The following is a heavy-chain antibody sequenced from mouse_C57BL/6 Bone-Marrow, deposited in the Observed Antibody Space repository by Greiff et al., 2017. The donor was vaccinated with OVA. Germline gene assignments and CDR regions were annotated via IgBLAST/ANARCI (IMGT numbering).Heavy chain of an antibody. J-gene: IGHJ1*03. D-gene: IGHD1-1*01. Sequence: QVQLKQSGPELVKPGASVKISCKASGYAFSSSWMNWVKQRPGKGLEWIGRIYPGDGDTNYNGKFKGKATLTADKSSSTPYMQLIRLTSEDSAVYFCARGSLITTVVATDWYFDVWGTGTTVTVSS. V-gene: IGHV1-82*01. CDR2: IYPGDGDT. CDR3: ARGSLITTVVATDWYFDV. CDR1: GYAFSSSW.